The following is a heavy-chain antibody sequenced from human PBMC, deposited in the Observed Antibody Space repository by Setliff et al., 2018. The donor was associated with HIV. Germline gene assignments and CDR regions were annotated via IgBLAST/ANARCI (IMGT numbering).Heavy chain of an antibody. CDR2: IIPIFNSA. CDR1: GDTFNRFA. CDR3: ARTREIHYYCYMDV. Sequence: SVKVSCKASGDTFNRFAFNWVRQAPGQGLEWLGGIIPIFNSANYAPRFQGRVTITADESTNTTYMELSSLRSEDTAVYFCARTREIHYYCYMDVWGGGTTVTVSS. J-gene: IGHJ6*03. V-gene: IGHV1-69*13.